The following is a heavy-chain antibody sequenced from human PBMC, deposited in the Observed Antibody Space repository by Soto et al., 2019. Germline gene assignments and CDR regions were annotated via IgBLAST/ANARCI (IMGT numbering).Heavy chain of an antibody. Sequence: PGGSLRLSCAASGFTFSDYYMSWIRQTPGKGLEWVSYISSSGSTIYYADSVKGRFTMSRDNAKNSPYLQMNSLRAEDTAVYYCARDRDYGDNAEDYFDYWGQGTLVTVSS. V-gene: IGHV3-11*01. CDR3: ARDRDYGDNAEDYFDY. CDR1: GFTFSDYY. J-gene: IGHJ4*02. D-gene: IGHD4-17*01. CDR2: ISSSGSTI.